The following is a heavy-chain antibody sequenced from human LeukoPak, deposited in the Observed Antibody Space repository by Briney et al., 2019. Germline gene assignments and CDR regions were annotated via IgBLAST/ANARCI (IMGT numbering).Heavy chain of an antibody. V-gene: IGHV4-30-2*01. CDR2: IYHSRST. J-gene: IGHJ4*02. Sequence: PSETLSLTCTVSGGSISSGGYYWRWIRQPPGKGLEWIGYIYHSRSTYYNPSLKSRVTISVDRSKNQFSLKLSSVTAADTAVYYCASGRVGAQDYWGQGTLVTVSS. CDR3: ASGRVGAQDY. CDR1: GGSISSGGYY. D-gene: IGHD1-26*01.